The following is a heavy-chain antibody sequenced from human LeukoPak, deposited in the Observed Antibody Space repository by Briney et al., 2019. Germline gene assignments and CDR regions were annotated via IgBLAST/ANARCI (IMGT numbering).Heavy chain of an antibody. J-gene: IGHJ4*02. D-gene: IGHD3-10*01. Sequence: ASVKVSCKASGGTFSSYAISWVRQAPGQGLEWMGIINPSGGSTSYAQKFQGRVTMTRDTSTSTVYMELSSLRSEDTAVYYCAAGYGSFDYWGQGTLVTVSS. CDR2: INPSGGST. CDR3: AAGYGSFDY. V-gene: IGHV1-46*01. CDR1: GGTFSSYA.